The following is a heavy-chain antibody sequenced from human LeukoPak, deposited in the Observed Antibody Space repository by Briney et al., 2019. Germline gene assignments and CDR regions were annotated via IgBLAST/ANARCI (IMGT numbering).Heavy chain of an antibody. D-gene: IGHD3-3*01. J-gene: IGHJ4*02. V-gene: IGHV3-48*01. CDR3: ARSDFWSGYFLDY. Sequence: PGGSLRLSCAASGFTFSSYSMNWVRQASGKGLEWVSYIRSGGSITRYADYVKGRFTISRDNAKNSLYLQMSNLRAEDTAVYYCARSDFWSGYFLDYWGQGTLVTVSS. CDR1: GFTFSSYS. CDR2: IRSGGSIT.